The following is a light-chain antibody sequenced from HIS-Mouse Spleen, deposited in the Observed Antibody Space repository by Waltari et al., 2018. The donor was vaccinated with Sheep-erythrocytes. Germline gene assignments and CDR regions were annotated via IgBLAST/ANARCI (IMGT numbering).Light chain of an antibody. V-gene: IGLV2-23*01. CDR2: EGS. J-gene: IGLJ2*01. CDR3: CSYAGSSTLV. Sequence: QSALTQPASVSGSPGQSITISCTGTSSDVGSYNLVSWYQQHPGKAPKLMIYEGSKRPSWVSNRFSGSKSGHTASLTISGLQAEDEADYYCCSYAGSSTLVFGGGTKLTVL. CDR1: SSDVGSYNL.